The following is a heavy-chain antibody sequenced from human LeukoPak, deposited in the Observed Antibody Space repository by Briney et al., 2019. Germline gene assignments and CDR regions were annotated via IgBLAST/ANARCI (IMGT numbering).Heavy chain of an antibody. CDR3: ARGRSGSYFGDY. V-gene: IGHV3-30-3*01. Sequence: GGSLRLSCAASGFTFSSYAMHWVRQAPGKGLEWVAVISYDGSNKYYADSVKGRFTISRDNSKNTLYLQMNSLRAEDTAVHYCARGRSGSYFGDYWGQGTLVTVSS. D-gene: IGHD1-26*01. CDR2: ISYDGSNK. CDR1: GFTFSSYA. J-gene: IGHJ4*02.